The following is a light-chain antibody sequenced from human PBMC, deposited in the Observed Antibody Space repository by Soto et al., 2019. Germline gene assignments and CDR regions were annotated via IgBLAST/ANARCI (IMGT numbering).Light chain of an antibody. V-gene: IGKV1D-12*01. CDR3: QQGDSFPVT. J-gene: IGKJ5*01. CDR1: QGIGRW. Sequence: DVQMTQYPSSVSASVGDRVTITCRASQGIGRWLAWYQQRPGKAPRFLIYAASSLQGGDPSRFSGSGSGTDFTLTISNLQPEDFAPYFCQQGDSFPVTFGQGTRLEMK. CDR2: AAS.